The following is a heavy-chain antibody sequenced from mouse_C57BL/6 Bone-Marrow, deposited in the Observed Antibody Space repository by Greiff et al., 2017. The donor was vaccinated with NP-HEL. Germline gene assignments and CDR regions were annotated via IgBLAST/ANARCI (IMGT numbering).Heavy chain of an antibody. CDR1: GYTFTSYW. CDR2: IDPSDSYT. Sequence: QVQLQQPGAELVMPGASVKLSCKASGYTFTSYWMPWLKQRPGQGLEWIGEIDPSDSYTNYNQKFKGKSTLTVDKSSSTAYMQLSSLTSEDSAVYYCARELSYAMDYWGQGTSVTVSS. J-gene: IGHJ4*01. V-gene: IGHV1-69*01. CDR3: ARELSYAMDY.